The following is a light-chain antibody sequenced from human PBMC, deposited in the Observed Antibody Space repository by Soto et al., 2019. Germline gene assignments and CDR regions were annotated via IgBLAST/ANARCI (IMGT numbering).Light chain of an antibody. V-gene: IGKV1-5*01. Sequence: DIQMTQSPSTLSASVGDRVTITCRASQSISSWLAWYQQKPAKAPKLLIYAASTLQSGVPSRFSGSGSGTEFTLTISSLQPEDFATYYCQQLNSYLFTFGPGTKVDIK. CDR1: QSISSW. CDR2: AAS. J-gene: IGKJ3*01. CDR3: QQLNSYLFT.